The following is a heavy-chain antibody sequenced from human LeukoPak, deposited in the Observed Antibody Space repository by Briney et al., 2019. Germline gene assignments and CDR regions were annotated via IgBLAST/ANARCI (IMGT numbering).Heavy chain of an antibody. CDR1: GFTFSDYY. D-gene: IGHD3-3*01. CDR2: ISGSGGNI. Sequence: PGGSLRVSCAAYGFTFSDYYMSWIRQAPGKGPQWVSYISGSGGNIYYADSVKGRFTISRDNAKKSLYLQMNSLRAEDTAVYYCARDFWREDPDDYWGRGTLVTVSS. V-gene: IGHV3-11*01. J-gene: IGHJ4*02. CDR3: ARDFWREDPDDY.